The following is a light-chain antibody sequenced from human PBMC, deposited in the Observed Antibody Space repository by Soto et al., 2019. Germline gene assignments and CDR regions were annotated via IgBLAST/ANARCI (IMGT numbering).Light chain of an antibody. CDR1: SNDVGGYNY. Sequence: QSALTQPASVSGSPGQSITISCTGTSNDVGGYNYVSWYQQHPGKAPKLLISEVSDRPAGVSNRFSGSKSDNTASLTISGLQADDEADYYCSSYTSSTTVIFGGGTKLTVL. CDR3: SSYTSSTTVI. J-gene: IGLJ2*01. V-gene: IGLV2-14*03. CDR2: EVS.